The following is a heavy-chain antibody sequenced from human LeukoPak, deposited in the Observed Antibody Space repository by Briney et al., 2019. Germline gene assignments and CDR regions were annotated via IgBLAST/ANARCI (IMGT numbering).Heavy chain of an antibody. CDR2: IYYSGST. J-gene: IGHJ6*02. Sequence: SETLPLTCTVSGGSISSYYWSWIRQPPGKGLEWIGYIYYSGSTNYNPSLKSRVTISVDTSKNQFSLKLSSVTAADTAVYYCARVPLLSITIFGVVKDYYYGMDVWGQGTTVTVSS. D-gene: IGHD3-3*01. CDR3: ARVPLLSITIFGVVKDYYYGMDV. V-gene: IGHV4-59*01. CDR1: GGSISSYY.